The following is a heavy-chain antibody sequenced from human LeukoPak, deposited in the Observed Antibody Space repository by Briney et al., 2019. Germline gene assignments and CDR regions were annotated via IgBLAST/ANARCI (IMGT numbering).Heavy chain of an antibody. Sequence: PSKTLSLTCTVSGGSISSYYWSWIRRPPGKGLEWIGYIDDSGNTDYNPSLKSQVSISIAKSKNQFFLKLSSVTAADTAMYYCARSDYYGSGSHTVFDAFDIWGQGTRVTVSS. CDR3: ARSDYYGSGSHTVFDAFDI. J-gene: IGHJ3*02. CDR2: IDDSGNT. V-gene: IGHV4-59*01. D-gene: IGHD3-10*01. CDR1: GGSISSYY.